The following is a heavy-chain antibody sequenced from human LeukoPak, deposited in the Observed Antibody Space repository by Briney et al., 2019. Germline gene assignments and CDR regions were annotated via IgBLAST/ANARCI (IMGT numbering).Heavy chain of an antibody. V-gene: IGHV3-74*01. CDR3: ARFSNYGRQFDY. D-gene: IGHD4-11*01. CDR2: INSDGSST. Sequence: GGSLRLSCAASGFTFSSYWMHWVRQAPGKGLVWVSRINSDGSSTSYADPVKGRFTISRDNAKNTLYLQMNSLRAEDTAVYYCARFSNYGRQFDYWGQGTLVTGSS. J-gene: IGHJ4*02. CDR1: GFTFSSYW.